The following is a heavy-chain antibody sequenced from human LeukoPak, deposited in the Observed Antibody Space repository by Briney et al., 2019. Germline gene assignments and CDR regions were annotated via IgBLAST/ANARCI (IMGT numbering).Heavy chain of an antibody. V-gene: IGHV4-59*01. CDR2: IYYSGST. Sequence: SEALSLTCTVSGGSISSYYWSWIRQPPGKGLEWVGYIYYSGSTNYNPSLKSRVTISVDTSKNQFSLKLSSVTAADTAVYYCASRLRGVINYWGQGTLVTVSS. J-gene: IGHJ4*02. CDR1: GGSISSYY. CDR3: ASRLRGVINY. D-gene: IGHD3-10*01.